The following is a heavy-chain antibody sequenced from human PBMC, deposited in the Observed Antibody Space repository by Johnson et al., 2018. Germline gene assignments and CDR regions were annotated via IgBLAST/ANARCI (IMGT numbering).Heavy chain of an antibody. CDR3: AREGGPAYSSSFDY. J-gene: IGHJ4*02. D-gene: IGHD6-6*01. CDR1: GYSFSSYY. Sequence: QVQLVESGAEVKKXGASXKVXCKTSGYSFSSYYMHWVRQAPGQGLEWMGVINPSSGSTDYAQKFQGRVTMTRETSTSTDYMELSSRESEDTAWYYWAREGGPAYSSSFDYWGQGTLVTVSS. CDR2: INPSSGST. V-gene: IGHV1-46*01.